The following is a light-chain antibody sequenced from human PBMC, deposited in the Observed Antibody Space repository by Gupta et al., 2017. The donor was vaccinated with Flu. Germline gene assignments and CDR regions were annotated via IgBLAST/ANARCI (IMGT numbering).Light chain of an antibody. CDR1: QSISSY. CDR3: QQSYSTLRT. J-gene: IGKJ4*01. V-gene: IGKV1-39*01. Sequence: DIQMTQSPSSLSASVGDRVTITCRASQSISSYLNWYQQKPGKAPKLLIYAASNLQSGVPSRFSGSGSGTDFTLSISSLQPEDFATYYCQQSYSTLRTFGGGTKVEIK. CDR2: AAS.